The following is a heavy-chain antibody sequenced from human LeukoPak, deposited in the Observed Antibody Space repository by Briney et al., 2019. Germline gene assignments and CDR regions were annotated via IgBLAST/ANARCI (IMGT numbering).Heavy chain of an antibody. V-gene: IGHV3-9*01. CDR3: AKDISTVPAATFDY. CDR1: GFTFDDYA. D-gene: IGHD2-2*01. CDR2: ISWNSGSI. J-gene: IGHJ4*02. Sequence: GGSLRLSCAASGFTFDDYAMHWVRQAPGKGLEWVSGISWNSGSIGYADSVKGRLTISRDNAKNSLYLQMNSLRAEDTALYYCAKDISTVPAATFDYWGQGTLVTVSS.